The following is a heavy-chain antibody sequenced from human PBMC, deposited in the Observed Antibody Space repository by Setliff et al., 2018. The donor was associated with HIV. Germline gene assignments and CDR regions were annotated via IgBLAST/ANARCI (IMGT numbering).Heavy chain of an antibody. CDR2: IYSDGST. V-gene: IGHV3-66*02. D-gene: IGHD3-22*01. CDR3: ARVRLYNSALDY. CDR1: GFTVSSYY. Sequence: PGGSLRLSCAASGFTVSSYYMAWVRQAPGKGLEWVSTIYSDGSTYHADSVKGRFTLSSDTSKNTLSLQMNTLRPEDTAVYYCARVRLYNSALDYWGQGTLVTVSS. J-gene: IGHJ4*02.